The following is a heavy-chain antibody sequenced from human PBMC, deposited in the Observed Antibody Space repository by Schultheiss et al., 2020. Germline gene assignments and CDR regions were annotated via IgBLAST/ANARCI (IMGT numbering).Heavy chain of an antibody. CDR1: GFTFSSYG. CDR2: ISYDGSNK. D-gene: IGHD6-13*01. J-gene: IGHJ4*02. V-gene: IGHV3-30*03. CDR3: ARRYSTRWYCSDH. Sequence: GGSLRLSCAASGFTFSSYGMHWVRQAPGKGLEWVAVISYDGSNKYYADSVKGRFTISRDNSKNTLYLQMNSLRAEDTAVYYCARRYSTRWYCSDHWGQGTLVTVSS.